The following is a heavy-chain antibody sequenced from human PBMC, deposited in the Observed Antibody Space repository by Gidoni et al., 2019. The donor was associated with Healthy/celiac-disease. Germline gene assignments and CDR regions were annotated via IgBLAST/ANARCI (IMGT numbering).Heavy chain of an antibody. V-gene: IGHV4-39*01. CDR1: GGSMRTTGHP. D-gene: IGHD2-21*02. Sequence: QLQLQESGPGLVKPSETLSLTCTVSGGSMRTTGHPWGWIRQPPGKGLEWIGSMSYSGNTNYNPSLKSRVTIFVDTSKNQLSLRLSAVTAADTAVYYCARARGSDWPNMMGGFRYYYYYGMDVWGQGTTVIVSS. CDR3: ARARGSDWPNMMGGFRYYYYYGMDV. J-gene: IGHJ6*02. CDR2: MSYSGNT.